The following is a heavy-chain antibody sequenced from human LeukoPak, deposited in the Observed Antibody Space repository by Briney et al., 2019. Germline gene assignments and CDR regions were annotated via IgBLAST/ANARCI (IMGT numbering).Heavy chain of an antibody. CDR2: ISWNSGSI. J-gene: IGHJ3*02. V-gene: IGHV3-9*01. CDR3: AKGKFHLRPGDAFDI. CDR1: GFTFDDYA. Sequence: GGSLRLSWAASGFTFDDYAMHWVRQAPGKGLEWVSGISWNSGSIGYADSVKGRFTISRDNAKNSLYLQMNSLRAEDTALYYCAKGKFHLRPGDAFDIWGQGTMVTVSS. D-gene: IGHD5/OR15-5a*01.